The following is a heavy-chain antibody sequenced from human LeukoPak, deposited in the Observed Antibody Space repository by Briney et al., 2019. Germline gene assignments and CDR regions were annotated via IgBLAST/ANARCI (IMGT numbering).Heavy chain of an antibody. V-gene: IGHV3-30*03. Sequence: PGGSLRLSCAASGFIFSSYGLHWVRQAPGKGLEWVAVISFDGSNKYYSDSVKGRFTISRDNSKNTLYLQMNSLRVEDTAVYYCARSESEWEHEDYWGQGTLVTVSS. CDR3: ARSESEWEHEDY. CDR1: GFIFSSYG. D-gene: IGHD1-26*01. CDR2: ISFDGSNK. J-gene: IGHJ4*02.